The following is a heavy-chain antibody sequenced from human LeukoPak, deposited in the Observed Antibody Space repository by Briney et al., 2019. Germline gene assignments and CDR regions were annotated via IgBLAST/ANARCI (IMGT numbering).Heavy chain of an antibody. CDR2: IYYSGST. CDR3: ARKSIAADAFDI. CDR1: GGSMSSYY. J-gene: IGHJ3*02. V-gene: IGHV4-59*01. D-gene: IGHD6-6*01. Sequence: SETLSLTCTVPGGSMSSYYWSWIRQPPGKGLEWIGFIYYSGSTNYNPSLKSRVTISVDTSKNQFSPKLSSVTAADTAVYYCARKSIAADAFDIWGQGTMVTVSS.